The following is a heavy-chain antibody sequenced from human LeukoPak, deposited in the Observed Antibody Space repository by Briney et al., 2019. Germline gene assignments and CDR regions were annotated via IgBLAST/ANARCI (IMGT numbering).Heavy chain of an antibody. CDR3: ARGNSDAFDI. D-gene: IGHD4-23*01. J-gene: IGHJ3*02. Sequence: GGSLRLSCAASGFTFSNYAMHWVRQAPGKGLEWMAIIWYDGSYKYYADSVKGRFTISRDNSKNTLYLQVNSLTAEDTAVYYCARGNSDAFDIWGHGTIVTVSS. CDR1: GFTFSNYA. CDR2: IWYDGSYK. V-gene: IGHV3-33*01.